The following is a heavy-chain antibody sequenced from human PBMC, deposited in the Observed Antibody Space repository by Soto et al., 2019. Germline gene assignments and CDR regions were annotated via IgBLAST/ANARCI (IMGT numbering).Heavy chain of an antibody. D-gene: IGHD3-3*01. CDR1: GGSISSSSHY. Sequence: PSETLSLTCTVSGGSISSSSHYWGWIRQPPGKGLEWIGSIYYSGSTYYNPSLKSRVTISVDTSKNQFSLQLSSVTAADTAVYYCASQSITIFGVVIRYTVPVDYWGQGTLVTVS. CDR3: ASQSITIFGVVIRYTVPVDY. V-gene: IGHV4-39*01. J-gene: IGHJ4*02. CDR2: IYYSGST.